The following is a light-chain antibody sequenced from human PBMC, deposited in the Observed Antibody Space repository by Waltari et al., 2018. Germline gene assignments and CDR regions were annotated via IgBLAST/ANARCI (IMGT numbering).Light chain of an antibody. J-gene: IGLJ2*01. CDR2: EVS. CDR1: SSDVGGYNY. V-gene: IGLV2-14*01. CDR3: SAYTGSRTVV. Sequence: QSALTQPASVSGSPGPSFTISCTGTSSDVGGYNYVSWYRQPPGKAPKLMRYEVSNRPPGVSNRLSGCKAGNPASPTIAGRQAEDEGDYYCSAYTGSRTVVLRVGTKLTVL.